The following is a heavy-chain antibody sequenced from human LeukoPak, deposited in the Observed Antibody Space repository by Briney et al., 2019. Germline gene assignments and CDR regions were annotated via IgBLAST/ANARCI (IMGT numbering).Heavy chain of an antibody. J-gene: IGHJ4*02. Sequence: GGSLRLSCAASGFTFSSYEMSWVRQAPGKGLERVATIKQDGREKYYVDSVKGRFTISRDNAKNSLYLQMSSLRAEDTAVYYCARDSGYFDYWGQGTLVTVSS. CDR3: ARDSGYFDY. CDR1: GFTFSSYE. D-gene: IGHD3-10*01. V-gene: IGHV3-7*04. CDR2: IKQDGREK.